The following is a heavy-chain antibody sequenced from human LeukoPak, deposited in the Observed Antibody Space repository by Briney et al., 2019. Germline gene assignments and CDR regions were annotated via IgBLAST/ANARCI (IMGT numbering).Heavy chain of an antibody. V-gene: IGHV5-51*01. CDR3: ARLVGGSYDRSFSDY. Sequence: PGDSLKISCKGSGYSFTSYWIGWVPQTPEKDLEWGGIIYPGDSDTRYSRSFQGQVTISAEQALSNDSLEWSSLKASDTAMYHCARLVGGSYDRSFSDYWGQGTLVTVSS. CDR1: GYSFTSYW. D-gene: IGHD1-26*01. CDR2: IYPGDSDT. J-gene: IGHJ4*02.